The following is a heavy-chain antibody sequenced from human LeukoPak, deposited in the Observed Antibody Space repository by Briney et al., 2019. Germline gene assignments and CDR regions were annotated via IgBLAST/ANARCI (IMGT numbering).Heavy chain of an antibody. CDR2: INSDGSST. CDR3: VSSSGSYCFDY. V-gene: IGHV3-74*01. Sequence: GRSLRLSCAASGFTFSSYWMHWVRQAPGKGLVWVSRINSDGSSTSYADSVKGRFTISRDNAKNTLYLQMNSLRAEDTAVYYCVSSSGSYCFDYWGQGTLVTVSS. CDR1: GFTFSSYW. D-gene: IGHD1-26*01. J-gene: IGHJ4*02.